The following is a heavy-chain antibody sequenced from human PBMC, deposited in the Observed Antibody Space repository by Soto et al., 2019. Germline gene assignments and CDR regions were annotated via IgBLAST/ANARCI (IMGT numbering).Heavy chain of an antibody. Sequence: QVQLVQSGAEVKKPGASVKVSCKASGYTFTSYDINWVRQATGQGLEWMGWMNPNSGNTGYAQKFTGRXTXTXXTYIITAYRELSSLRSEDTAVYSCAMTLYGDNFDYWGQGTLVTVSS. J-gene: IGHJ4*02. CDR2: MNPNSGNT. V-gene: IGHV1-8*01. CDR1: GYTFTSYD. CDR3: AMTLYGDNFDY. D-gene: IGHD4-17*01.